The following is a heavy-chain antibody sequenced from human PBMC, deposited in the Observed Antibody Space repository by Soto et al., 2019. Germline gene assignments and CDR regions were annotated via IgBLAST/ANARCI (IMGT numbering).Heavy chain of an antibody. J-gene: IGHJ4*02. Sequence: QVQLVQSGAEVKKPGASVKVSCKASGYTFTSYGISWVRQAPGQGLEWMGWISAYNGNTNYAQKLQGRGTMTTDTSTSTAYMELRSLRSDDTAVYYCARDSIVVVIATLSYFDYWGQGTLVTVSS. D-gene: IGHD2-21*01. CDR3: ARDSIVVVIATLSYFDY. CDR1: GYTFTSYG. V-gene: IGHV1-18*01. CDR2: ISAYNGNT.